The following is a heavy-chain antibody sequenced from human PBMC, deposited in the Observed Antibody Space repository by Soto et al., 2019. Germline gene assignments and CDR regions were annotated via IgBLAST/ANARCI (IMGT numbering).Heavy chain of an antibody. V-gene: IGHV3-30*03. J-gene: IGHJ4*02. CDR2: ISRDGGTK. CDR3: TCEVASGY. Sequence: QVQLVESGGGVVQPGRSLRLSCAVSGFTVSTYGMHWVRQAPGKGLEWVAVISRDGGTKFYADSVNGRFTISRDNSRNTLFLEMNSLRSDDMAVYYCTCEVASGYWGQGTLVTVSS. D-gene: IGHD2-21*01. CDR1: GFTVSTYG.